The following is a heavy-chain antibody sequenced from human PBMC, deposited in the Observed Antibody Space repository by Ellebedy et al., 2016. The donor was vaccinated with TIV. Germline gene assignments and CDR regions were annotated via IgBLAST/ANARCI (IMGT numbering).Heavy chain of an antibody. Sequence: AASVKVSCKASGDTFSNYVISWVRQAPGQGLEWMGGIIPIFGTPLYAQKFQGRVTITADESTSTVYLDLSSLRSEDTAVYYCARDVGIASTGFDYWGQGTLVTVSS. CDR1: GDTFSNYV. J-gene: IGHJ4*02. V-gene: IGHV1-69*13. CDR2: IIPIFGTP. D-gene: IGHD6-13*01. CDR3: ARDVGIASTGFDY.